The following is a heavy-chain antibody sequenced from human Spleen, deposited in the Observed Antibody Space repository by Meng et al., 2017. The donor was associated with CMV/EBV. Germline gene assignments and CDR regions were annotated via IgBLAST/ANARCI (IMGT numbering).Heavy chain of an antibody. CDR2: IYYIGSP. V-gene: IGHV4-61*01. J-gene: IGHJ6*02. CDR3: ARGPHTYYYGMDV. CDR1: GGSVSSGSYY. Sequence: SETLSLTCTVSGGSVSSGSYYWSWIRQPPGKGLEWIGSIYYIGSPNYNPSLKSRVTISVDTSKNQFSLKLSSVTAADTAVYYCARGPHTYYYGMDVWGQGTTVTVSS.